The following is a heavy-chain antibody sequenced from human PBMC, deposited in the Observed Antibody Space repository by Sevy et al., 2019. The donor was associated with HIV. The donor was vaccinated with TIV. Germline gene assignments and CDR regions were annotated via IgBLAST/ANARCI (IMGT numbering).Heavy chain of an antibody. CDR2: ISGSGGST. D-gene: IGHD6-19*01. J-gene: IGHJ4*02. Sequence: WGSLTLSCAASGFTFSSYAMSWVRQAPGKGLEWVSAISGSGGSTYYADSVKGRFTISRDNSKNTLYLQMNSLRAEDTAVYYCAKYGSGYNDYWGQGTLVTVSS. CDR1: GFTFSSYA. CDR3: AKYGSGYNDY. V-gene: IGHV3-23*01.